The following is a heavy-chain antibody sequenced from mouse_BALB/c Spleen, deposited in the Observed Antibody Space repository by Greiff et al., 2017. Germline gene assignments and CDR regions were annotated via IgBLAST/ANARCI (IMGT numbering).Heavy chain of an antibody. V-gene: IGHV1-7*01. CDR2: INPSTGYT. D-gene: IGHD2-5*01. CDR3: ARSSNCLAY. Sequence: QVQLQQSGAELAKPGASVKMSCKASGYTFTSYWMHWVKQRPGQGLEWIGYINPSTGYTEYNQKFKDKATLTADKSSSTAYMQLSSLTSEDSAVYCCARSSNCLAYWGQGTLVTVSA. CDR1: GYTFTSYW. J-gene: IGHJ3*01.